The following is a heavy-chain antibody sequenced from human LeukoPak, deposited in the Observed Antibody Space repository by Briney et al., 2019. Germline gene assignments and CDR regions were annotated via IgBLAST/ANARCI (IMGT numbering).Heavy chain of an antibody. Sequence: SETLSLTCSVSGGSITSYYWSWIRKPAGKGLKWIGRIYTSGSTNYSPSLKSRITMSVDTSNNQFSLNLSSVTAADTAVYYCARDSTARAYDIWGQGTIVTVSS. CDR1: GGSITSYY. V-gene: IGHV4-4*07. CDR2: IYTSGST. J-gene: IGHJ3*02. CDR3: ARDSTARAYDI. D-gene: IGHD2-2*01.